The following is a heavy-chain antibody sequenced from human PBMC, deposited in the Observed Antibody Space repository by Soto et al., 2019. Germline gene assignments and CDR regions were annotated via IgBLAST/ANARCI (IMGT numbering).Heavy chain of an antibody. V-gene: IGHV1-69*01. D-gene: IGHD1-7*01. CDR3: ARPLRDRNLCYGMAV. CDR2: TIPMFGTP. Sequence: QVQLVQSGAEMQQPGASVRVSCKASGGTFSKYAFSWVRQAPGQGLEWLGGTIPMFGTPNYAQKFQGRVAISADESTASVYMELSSLRYEDTDVYFCARPLRDRNLCYGMAVWGQGTTVTVSS. J-gene: IGHJ6*02. CDR1: GGTFSKYA.